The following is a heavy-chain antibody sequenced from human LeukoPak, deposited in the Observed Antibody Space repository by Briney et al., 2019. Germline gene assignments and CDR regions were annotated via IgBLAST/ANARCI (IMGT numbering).Heavy chain of an antibody. D-gene: IGHD2-15*01. Sequence: PGGSLRLSCAASEFSFSSYTINWVRQAPGKGLEWVSSISSTSTYISYADSVKGRFTISRDNAKNSLYLQMNSLRAEDTAVYYCAGGGGNFDYWGQGTLVTVSS. CDR1: EFSFSSYT. V-gene: IGHV3-21*01. J-gene: IGHJ4*02. CDR3: AGGGGNFDY. CDR2: ISSTSTYI.